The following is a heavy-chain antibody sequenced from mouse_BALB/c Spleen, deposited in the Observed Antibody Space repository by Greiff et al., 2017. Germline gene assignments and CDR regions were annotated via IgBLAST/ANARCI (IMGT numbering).Heavy chain of an antibody. D-gene: IGHD1-1*01. Sequence: EVKLQESGPSLVKPSQTLSLTCSVTGDSITSGYWNWIRKFPGNKLEYMGYISYSGSTYYNPSLKSRISIIRDTSKNQYYLQLNSVTTEDTATYYCASGGYGSSYGLYAMDYWGQGTSVTVSS. CDR3: ASGGYGSSYGLYAMDY. CDR2: ISYSGST. V-gene: IGHV3-8*02. CDR1: GDSITSGY. J-gene: IGHJ4*01.